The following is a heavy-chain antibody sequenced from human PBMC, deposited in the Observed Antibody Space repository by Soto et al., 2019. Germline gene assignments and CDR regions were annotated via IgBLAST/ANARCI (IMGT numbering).Heavy chain of an antibody. CDR3: ARRIAAAGTHYYYYMDV. J-gene: IGHJ6*03. V-gene: IGHV4-59*08. Sequence: PXXTLSLPVTVSGGSISSYYWRWIRQPPGKGLEWIGYIYYSGSTNYNPSLKSRVTISVDTSKNQFSLKLSPVTAADTAVYYCARRIAAAGTHYYYYMDVWGKGTTVTVSS. D-gene: IGHD6-13*01. CDR2: IYYSGST. CDR1: GGSISSYY.